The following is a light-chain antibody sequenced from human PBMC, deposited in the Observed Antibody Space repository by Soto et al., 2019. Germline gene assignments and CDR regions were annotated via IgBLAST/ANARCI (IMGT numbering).Light chain of an antibody. J-gene: IGLJ2*01. CDR3: GTWDSSLSARV. CDR1: SSNIGNNY. Sequence: QSVLTQPPSVSAAPGQKVTISCSGSSSNIGNNYVSWYQQLPGTAPKLLIYDNNKRPSGIPDRFSGSKSGTSATLGITGLQTGVEADYYCGTWDSSLSARVFGGGTKLTVL. V-gene: IGLV1-51*01. CDR2: DNN.